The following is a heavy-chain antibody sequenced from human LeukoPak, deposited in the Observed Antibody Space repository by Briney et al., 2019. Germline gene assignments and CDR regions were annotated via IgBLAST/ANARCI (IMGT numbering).Heavy chain of an antibody. CDR2: ISNSGKTI. CDR3: AKDRGISRPFQY. V-gene: IGHV3-11*01. Sequence: GGSLRLSCAASGFIFSDYFMSWIRQAPGRGLEWISYISNSGKTIYYADSVKGRVTISRDNSKNTLYLQLNSLRAGDTAVYYCAKDRGISRPFQYWGQGTLVTVSS. D-gene: IGHD3-10*01. J-gene: IGHJ4*02. CDR1: GFIFSDYF.